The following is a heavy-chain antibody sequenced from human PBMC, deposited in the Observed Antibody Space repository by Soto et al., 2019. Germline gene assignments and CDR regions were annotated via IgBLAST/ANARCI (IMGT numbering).Heavy chain of an antibody. CDR2: ISISSSTI. D-gene: IGHD4-17*01. J-gene: IGHJ6*02. Sequence: EVPLVESGGGLVQPGGSLRLSCAASGFTFSSYSMNWVRQAPGKGLEWVSYISISSSTIYYADSVKGRFTISRDNAKNSLYLQMNSLRAEDTAVYYCARDLYGDYASYYYYGMDVWGQGTTVTVSS. CDR3: ARDLYGDYASYYYYGMDV. CDR1: GFTFSSYS. V-gene: IGHV3-48*01.